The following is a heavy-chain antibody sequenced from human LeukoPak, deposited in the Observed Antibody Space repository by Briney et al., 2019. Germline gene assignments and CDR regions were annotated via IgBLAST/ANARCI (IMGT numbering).Heavy chain of an antibody. D-gene: IGHD3-3*01. V-gene: IGHV1-2*06. CDR2: INPNSGDT. CDR1: GYTFTGYH. CDR3: ARGAYYDFWSGYYHFDY. J-gene: IGHJ4*02. Sequence: ASVKVSCKASGYTFTGYHMHWMRQAPGQGLEWMGRINPNSGDTNYAQKFQGRVTMTRDTSISTAYMELSRLRSDDTAVYYCARGAYYDFWSGYYHFDYWGQGTLVTVSS.